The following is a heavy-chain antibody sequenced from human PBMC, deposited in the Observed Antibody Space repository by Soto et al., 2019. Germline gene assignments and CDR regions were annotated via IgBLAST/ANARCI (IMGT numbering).Heavy chain of an antibody. J-gene: IGHJ6*02. CDR1: RTGGYY. Sequence: RTGGYYWSWIRQHPGKGLEWIGYIYYSGSTYYNPSLKSRVTISVDTSKNQFSLKLRSVAAADRAVYYCARDYDFWSGYYNYGMDVWGQGTTVTVSS. V-gene: IGHV4-31*02. D-gene: IGHD3-3*01. CDR2: IYYSGST. CDR3: ARDYDFWSGYYNYGMDV.